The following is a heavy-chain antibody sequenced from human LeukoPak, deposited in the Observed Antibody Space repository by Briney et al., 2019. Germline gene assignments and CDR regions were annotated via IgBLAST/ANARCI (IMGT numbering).Heavy chain of an antibody. D-gene: IGHD2-15*01. V-gene: IGHV4-34*01. Sequence: PSETLSLTCAVYGGSFSGYYWSWIRQPPGKGLEWIGEINHSGSTNYNPSLKSRVTISVDTSKNQFSLKLSSVTAADTAVYYCARCVVGDGDYGMDVWGQGTTVTVSS. CDR3: ARCVVGDGDYGMDV. J-gene: IGHJ6*02. CDR2: INHSGST. CDR1: GGSFSGYY.